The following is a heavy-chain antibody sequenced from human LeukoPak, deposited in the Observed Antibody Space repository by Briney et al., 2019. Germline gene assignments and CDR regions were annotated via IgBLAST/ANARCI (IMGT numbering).Heavy chain of an antibody. Sequence: SVKVSCKASGGTFSSYAISWVRQAPGQGLEWMGGIIPIFGTANYAQKFQGRVTITTDESTSTAYMELSSLRSEDTAVYYCATGYYDSSGYKYWSQGTLVTVSS. CDR3: ATGYYDSSGYKY. V-gene: IGHV1-69*05. D-gene: IGHD3-22*01. CDR1: GGTFSSYA. CDR2: IIPIFGTA. J-gene: IGHJ4*02.